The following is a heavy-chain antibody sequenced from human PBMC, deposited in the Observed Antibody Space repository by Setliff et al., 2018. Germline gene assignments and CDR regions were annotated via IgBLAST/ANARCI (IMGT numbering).Heavy chain of an antibody. V-gene: IGHV4-61*09. CDR2: IYTSWSS. Sequence: PSETLSLTCTVSGGSISSAPYYWSWIRQPAGKGPEWIGHIYTSWSSNYNPSLKSRVTMSIDTSKNQFSLNLSSVTAADTAVYYCARVIGFLYIDVWGKGTTVTVSS. J-gene: IGHJ6*03. D-gene: IGHD3-3*01. CDR3: ARVIGFLYIDV. CDR1: GGSISSAPYY.